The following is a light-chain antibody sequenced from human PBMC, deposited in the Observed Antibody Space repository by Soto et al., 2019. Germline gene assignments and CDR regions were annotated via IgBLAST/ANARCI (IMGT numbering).Light chain of an antibody. Sequence: ELVLTQSPATLSLSPGERATLSCRASQSVSTYLAWYQQKRGQAPRLLIYDASSRAPGGPARFSGSGSVTDFTLNISSLEPEDFAVYYCQQRSDWPPYTFGQGTKLEIK. V-gene: IGKV3-11*01. J-gene: IGKJ2*01. CDR1: QSVSTY. CDR2: DAS. CDR3: QQRSDWPPYT.